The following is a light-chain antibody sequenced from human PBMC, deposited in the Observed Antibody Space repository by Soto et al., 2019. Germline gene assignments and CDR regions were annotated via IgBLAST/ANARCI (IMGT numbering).Light chain of an antibody. CDR3: SSKTSSRTPFV. V-gene: IGLV2-14*01. CDR2: EVT. Sequence: QSVLTQPASVSGSPGQSITISCTGTPSDVGRYNYVSWYQQFPGKVPKLLIYEVTYRPSGVSARFSGSKSGNTASLTISGLQAEDEADYYCSSKTSSRTPFVFGTGTKLTVL. J-gene: IGLJ1*01. CDR1: PSDVGRYNY.